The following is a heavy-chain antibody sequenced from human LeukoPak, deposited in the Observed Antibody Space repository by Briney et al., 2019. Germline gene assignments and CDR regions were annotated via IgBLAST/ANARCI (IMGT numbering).Heavy chain of an antibody. CDR2: VKQDGTEM. J-gene: IGHJ4*02. CDR1: GFTFSNFW. D-gene: IGHD5-18*01. Sequence: GGSLRLSCAASGFTFSNFWMSWVRQAPGKGLEWVANVKQDGTEMYYGDSVKGRFTISRDNARNSLYLQMDSLTAEDTAVYYCARDRGYNFGYYFDYWGQGTLVTVSS. V-gene: IGHV3-7*03. CDR3: ARDRGYNFGYYFDY.